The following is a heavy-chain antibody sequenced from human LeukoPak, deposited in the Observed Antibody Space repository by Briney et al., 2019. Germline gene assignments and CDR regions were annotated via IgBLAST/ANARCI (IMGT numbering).Heavy chain of an antibody. J-gene: IGHJ3*01. Sequence: PSETLSLTCTVSGGSISSSSYYWGWIRQPPGKGLEWIGSIYYSGSTYYNPSLKSRVTISVDTSKNQFSLKLGSVTAADTAVYYCASFAEDYDRSGAYAFDFWGQGTMVTVSS. V-gene: IGHV4-39*01. CDR3: ASFAEDYDRSGAYAFDF. CDR2: IYYSGST. D-gene: IGHD3-22*01. CDR1: GGSISSSSYY.